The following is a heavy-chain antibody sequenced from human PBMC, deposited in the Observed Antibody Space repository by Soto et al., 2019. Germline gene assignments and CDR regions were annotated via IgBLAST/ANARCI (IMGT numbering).Heavy chain of an antibody. CDR1: GGSISSYY. D-gene: IGHD3-3*01. J-gene: IGHJ6*03. Sequence: SETLSLTCTVSGGSISSYYWSWIRQPPGKGLEWIGYIYYSGSTNYNPSLKSRVTISVDTSKNQFSLKLSSVTAADTAVYYCARATILGYYYYYMDVWGKGTTVTVS. CDR3: ARATILGYYYYYMDV. CDR2: IYYSGST. V-gene: IGHV4-59*01.